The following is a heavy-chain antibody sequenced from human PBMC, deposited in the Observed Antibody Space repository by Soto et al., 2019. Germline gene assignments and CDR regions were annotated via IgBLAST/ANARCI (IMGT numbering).Heavy chain of an antibody. CDR3: AKDHLDCDDIWGSYRNAPYYFDY. V-gene: IGHV3-23*01. CDR1: GFTFSSYA. Sequence: EVQLLESGGGLVQPGGSLRLSCAASGFTFSSYAMSWVRQAPGKGLEWVAAISGSGGSTYYADSVKGRFTISRDNSKNTLYLHMNRRRTEDTAVYYGAKDHLDCDDIWGSYRNAPYYFDYWGQGTLVTVSS. D-gene: IGHD3-16*02. CDR2: ISGSGGST. J-gene: IGHJ4*02.